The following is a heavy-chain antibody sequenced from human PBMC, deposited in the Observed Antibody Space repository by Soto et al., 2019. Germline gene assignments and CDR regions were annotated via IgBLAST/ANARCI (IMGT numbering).Heavy chain of an antibody. CDR1: GGSISSYY. CDR2: IYYSGST. CDR3: ARQQYYYDSSGYIPYYYYGMDV. J-gene: IGHJ6*02. D-gene: IGHD3-22*01. V-gene: IGHV4-59*08. Sequence: SETLSLTCTVSGGSISSYYWSWIRQPPGKGLEWIGYIYYSGSTNYNPSLKSRVTISVDTSKNQFSLKLSSVTAADTAVYYCARQQYYYDSSGYIPYYYYGMDVWGQGTTVTVSS.